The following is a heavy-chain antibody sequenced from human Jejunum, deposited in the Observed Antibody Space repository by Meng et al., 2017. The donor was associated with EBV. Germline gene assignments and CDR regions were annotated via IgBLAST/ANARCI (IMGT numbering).Heavy chain of an antibody. CDR3: ARLVGYFYDSSGYPYY. CDR1: GYTFTTYA. V-gene: IGHV7-4-1*02. Sequence: QVELVQSGSELKKPGASVKVSCKASGYTFTTYAMNWVRQAPGQGLEWMGWINTDTGNPTYAQGFTGRFVFSLDKSVSTAYLQISNLGAEDTAVYYCARLVGYFYDSSGYPYYWGQGTLVTVYS. CDR2: INTDTGNP. J-gene: IGHJ4*02. D-gene: IGHD3-22*01.